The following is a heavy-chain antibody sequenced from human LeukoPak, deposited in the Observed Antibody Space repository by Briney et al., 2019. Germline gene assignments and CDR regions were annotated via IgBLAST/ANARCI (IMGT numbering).Heavy chain of an antibody. J-gene: IGHJ2*01. CDR1: GFTFYDYA. CDR3: AKDTGDYADRYFDL. V-gene: IGHV3-9*01. D-gene: IGHD4-17*01. CDR2: ISWNSGSI. Sequence: PGGSLRLYCAASGFTFYDYAMHWVRQAPGKGLEWVSGISWNSGSIGYADSVKGRFTSSRDNAKNSLYLQMNSLRAEDTALYYCAKDTGDYADRYFDLWGRGTLVTVSS.